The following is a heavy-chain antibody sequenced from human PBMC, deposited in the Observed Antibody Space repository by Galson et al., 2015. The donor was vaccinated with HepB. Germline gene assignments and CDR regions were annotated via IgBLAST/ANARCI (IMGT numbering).Heavy chain of an antibody. D-gene: IGHD5-24*01. CDR1: GGSFSGLY. CDR3: ARGQRVWGKRSDFYYYGVDV. J-gene: IGHJ6*02. CDR2: INHIGGT. Sequence: ETLSLTCAVSGGSFSGLYWTWIRQSPDKGLEWIGEINHIGGTNYNPSLKSRLTMSLDTSRNQISLRLASVTAADTGVYYCARGQRVWGKRSDFYYYGVDVWGQGTAVAVS. V-gene: IGHV4-34*01.